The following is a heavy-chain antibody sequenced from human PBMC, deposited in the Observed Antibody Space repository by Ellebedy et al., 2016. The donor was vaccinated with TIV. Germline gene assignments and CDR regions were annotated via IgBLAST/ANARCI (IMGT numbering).Heavy chain of an antibody. CDR1: GFSFRSYW. Sequence: GGSLRLSCVGSGFSFRSYWMSWVRQAPGKGLEWVANMRQDGGDKYYVDSVRGRFTISRDYAGNSLFLQMNSLGAEDTAVYYCARAIYGASYLWGRGTLVTVSS. D-gene: IGHD4-17*01. J-gene: IGHJ2*01. CDR3: ARAIYGASYL. CDR2: MRQDGGDK. V-gene: IGHV3-7*01.